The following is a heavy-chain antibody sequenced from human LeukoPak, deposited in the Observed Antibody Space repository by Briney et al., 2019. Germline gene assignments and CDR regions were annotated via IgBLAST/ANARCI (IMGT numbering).Heavy chain of an antibody. V-gene: IGHV4-39*07. CDR3: ARGGSPYSSGWYLF. J-gene: IGHJ4*02. Sequence: PSETLSLTCTVSGGSISSSSYYWGWIRQPPGKGLEWIGSIYYSGSTYYNPSLKSRVTISVDTSKNQFSLKLSSVTAADTAVYYCARGGSPYSSGWYLFWGQGTLVTVSS. D-gene: IGHD6-19*01. CDR1: GGSISSSSYY. CDR2: IYYSGST.